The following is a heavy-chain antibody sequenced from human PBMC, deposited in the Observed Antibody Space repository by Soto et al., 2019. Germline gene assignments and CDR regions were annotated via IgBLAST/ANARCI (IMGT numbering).Heavy chain of an antibody. CDR2: ISGSGGGT. J-gene: IGHJ4*02. D-gene: IGHD3-16*01. Sequence: EVQLLESGGGLVQPGGSLRLSCAASGFTFSSYAMNWVRQAPGKGLEWVSAISGSGGGTFYADSVKGRFTISRDNSKHTPYLQVTSLSAEDTAVYDCAREGRPQGGGRGGDYGGQGTLVTVSS. CDR1: GFTFSSYA. CDR3: AREGRPQGGGRGGDY. V-gene: IGHV3-23*01.